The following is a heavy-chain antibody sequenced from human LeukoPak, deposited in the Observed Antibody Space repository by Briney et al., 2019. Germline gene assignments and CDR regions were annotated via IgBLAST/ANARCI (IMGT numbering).Heavy chain of an antibody. CDR1: GFTFSSYA. Sequence: GGSLRLSCAASGFTFSSYAMSWVRQAPGKGLEWVSAISGSGGSTYYADSVKGRFTISRDSSKNTLYLQMNSLRAEDTAVYYCAKKQGGIIVATTLHYYYGMDVWGQGTTVTVSS. D-gene: IGHD5-12*01. J-gene: IGHJ6*02. CDR2: ISGSGGST. V-gene: IGHV3-23*01. CDR3: AKKQGGIIVATTLHYYYGMDV.